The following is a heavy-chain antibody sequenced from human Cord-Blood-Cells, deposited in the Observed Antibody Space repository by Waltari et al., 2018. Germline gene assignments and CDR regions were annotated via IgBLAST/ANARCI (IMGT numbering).Heavy chain of an antibody. Sequence: QVQLQQWGAGLLKPSETLSRTCAVSGGSFSGYYSSWIRCPPGKGLEWIGEINHSGSTNYNPSLKSRVTISVDTSKNQFSLKLSSVTAADTAVYYCARLSKWLLPLNDAFDIWGQGTMVTVSS. CDR2: INHSGST. J-gene: IGHJ3*02. CDR3: ARLSKWLLPLNDAFDI. V-gene: IGHV4-34*01. CDR1: GGSFSGYY. D-gene: IGHD3-22*01.